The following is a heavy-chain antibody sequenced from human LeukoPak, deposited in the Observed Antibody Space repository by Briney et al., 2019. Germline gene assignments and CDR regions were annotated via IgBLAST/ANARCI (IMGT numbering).Heavy chain of an antibody. CDR2: INPNSGGT. V-gene: IGHV1-2*02. CDR3: ARGGFTLVRGALDY. D-gene: IGHD3-10*01. J-gene: IGHJ4*02. Sequence: ASVKVSCKASGYTFTGYYMHWVRQAPGQGLEWMGWINPNSGGTNYAQKFQGRVTMTRDTSISTAHMELSRLRSDDTAVYYCARGGFTLVRGALDYWSQGALVTVSS. CDR1: GYTFTGYY.